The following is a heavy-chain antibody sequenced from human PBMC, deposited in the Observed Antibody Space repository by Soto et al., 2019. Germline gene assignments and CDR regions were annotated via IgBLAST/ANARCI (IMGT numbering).Heavy chain of an antibody. CDR1: GGSISSYY. Sequence: QVQLQESGPGLVKPSETLSLTCTVSGGSISSYYWSWIRQPPGKGLEWIGYIYYSGSTNYNPSLKSRGTISVDTSKNQFSLKLSSVTAADTAVYYCARVLGVGRDWFDPWGQGTLVTVSS. J-gene: IGHJ5*02. D-gene: IGHD3-16*01. CDR2: IYYSGST. CDR3: ARVLGVGRDWFDP. V-gene: IGHV4-59*01.